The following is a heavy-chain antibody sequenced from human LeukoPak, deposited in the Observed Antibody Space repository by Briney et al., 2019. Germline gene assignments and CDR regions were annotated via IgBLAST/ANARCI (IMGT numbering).Heavy chain of an antibody. D-gene: IGHD3-3*01. CDR3: ARETIFGVVKYMDV. V-gene: IGHV4-59*01. J-gene: IGHJ6*03. CDR2: IYYSGST. CDR1: GGSISSYY. Sequence: SETLSLTCTVSGGSISSYYWSWIRQPPGKGLEWIGYIYYSGSTNYNPSLKSRATISVDTSKNQFSLELSSVTAADTAVYYCARETIFGVVKYMDVWGKGTTVTVSS.